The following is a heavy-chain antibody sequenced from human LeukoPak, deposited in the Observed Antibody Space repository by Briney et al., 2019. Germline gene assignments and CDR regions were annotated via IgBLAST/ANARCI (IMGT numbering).Heavy chain of an antibody. Sequence: GGSLRLSCAASGFTFSSYSMNWVRQAPGKGLEWVSSISSSSSYIYYADSVKGRFTISRDNAKNSLYLQMNSLRAEDTAVYYCARDRLYGSGCYYHLDPWGQGTLVTVSS. J-gene: IGHJ5*02. D-gene: IGHD3-10*01. V-gene: IGHV3-21*01. CDR2: ISSSSSYI. CDR3: ARDRLYGSGCYYHLDP. CDR1: GFTFSSYS.